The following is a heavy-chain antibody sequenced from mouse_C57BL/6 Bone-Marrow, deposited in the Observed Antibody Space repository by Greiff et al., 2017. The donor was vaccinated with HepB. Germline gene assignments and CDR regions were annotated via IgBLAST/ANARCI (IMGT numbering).Heavy chain of an antibody. CDR1: GYSITSGYY. J-gene: IGHJ3*01. V-gene: IGHV3-6*01. D-gene: IGHD3-2*02. CDR3: ARGIAQATSFAY. Sequence: LQESGPGLVKPSQSLSLTCSVTGYSITSGYYWNWIRQFPGNKLEWMGYISYDGSNNYNPSLKNRISITRDTSKNQFFLKLNSVTTEDTATYYCARGIAQATSFAYWGQGTLVTVSA. CDR2: ISYDGSN.